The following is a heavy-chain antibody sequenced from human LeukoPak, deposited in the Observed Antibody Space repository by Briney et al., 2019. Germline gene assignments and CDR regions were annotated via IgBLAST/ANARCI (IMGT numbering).Heavy chain of an antibody. CDR1: GFTFSSYA. J-gene: IGHJ3*02. CDR3: ARDRAVTWTGAVNI. Sequence: PGGSLRLSCAASGFTFSSYAMSWVRQAPGKGLEWVSAISGSGGSTYYADSVKGRFTISRDNSKNTLYLQMNSLGVEDTAVYYCARDRAVTWTGAVNIWGQGTMVTVSS. D-gene: IGHD6-19*01. CDR2: ISGSGGST. V-gene: IGHV3-23*01.